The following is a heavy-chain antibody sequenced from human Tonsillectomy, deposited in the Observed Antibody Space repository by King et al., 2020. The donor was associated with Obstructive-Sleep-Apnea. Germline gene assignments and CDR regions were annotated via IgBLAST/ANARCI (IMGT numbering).Heavy chain of an antibody. CDR1: SYSIGSGFH. V-gene: IGHV4-38-2*02. CDR3: ARDLLHRVVGATYFDS. Sequence: VQLQESGPGLVKTSETLSLTCTVSSYSIGSGFHWGWIRQSPGRGLEWIGTVSHSGTTYYSPSLKSRVTISLDSPMDPFSLKLTSVTAADTAVYYCARDLLHRVVGATYFDSWGQGTLVTVSS. D-gene: IGHD1-26*01. J-gene: IGHJ4*02. CDR2: VSHSGTT.